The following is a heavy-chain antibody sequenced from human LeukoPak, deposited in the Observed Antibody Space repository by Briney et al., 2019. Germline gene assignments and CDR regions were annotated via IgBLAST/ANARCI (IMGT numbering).Heavy chain of an antibody. CDR3: AREAGGAFDI. D-gene: IGHD1-14*01. Sequence: SETLSLTCAVYGGSFSGYYWSWIRHPPGKGLEWIGEINHSGSTNYNPSLKSRVTISVDTSKNQFSLKLSSVTAADTAVYYCAREAGGAFDIWGQGTMVTVSS. J-gene: IGHJ3*02. CDR2: INHSGST. V-gene: IGHV4-34*01. CDR1: GGSFSGYY.